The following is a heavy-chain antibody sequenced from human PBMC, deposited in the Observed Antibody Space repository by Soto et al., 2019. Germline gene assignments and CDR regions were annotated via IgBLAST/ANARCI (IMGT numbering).Heavy chain of an antibody. CDR2: ISYDSSNK. V-gene: IGHV3-30*03. CDR1: GFTFSYG. Sequence: GGSLRLSCAASGFTFSYGIHWLRQAPGKGLVWVAYISYDSSNKFYGDSVKGRFTISRDSAKNTQYLQMNSLRAEDTAVYYCATNVAGTSPDKYWGQGTLVTVSS. D-gene: IGHD6-19*01. J-gene: IGHJ4*02. CDR3: ATNVAGTSPDKY.